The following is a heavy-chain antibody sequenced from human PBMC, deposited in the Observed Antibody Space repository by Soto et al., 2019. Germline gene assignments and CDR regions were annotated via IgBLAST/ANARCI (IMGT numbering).Heavy chain of an antibody. V-gene: IGHV3-48*02. CDR1: GLTFSSYS. CDR3: AREPPTKGDYDSSGYHYVRDPHFDY. CDR2: ISSSSSTI. D-gene: IGHD3-22*01. Sequence: LRLSCAASGLTFSSYSMNWVRQAPGKGLEWVSYISSSSSTIYYADSVKGRFTISRDNAKNSLYLQMNSLRDEDTAVYYCAREPPTKGDYDSSGYHYVRDPHFDYWGQGTLVTVSS. J-gene: IGHJ4*02.